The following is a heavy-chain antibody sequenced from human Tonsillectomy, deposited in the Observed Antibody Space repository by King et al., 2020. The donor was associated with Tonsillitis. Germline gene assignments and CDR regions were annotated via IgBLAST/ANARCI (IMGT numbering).Heavy chain of an antibody. D-gene: IGHD2-15*01. CDR1: GGSISSGSYY. Sequence: VQLQESGPGLVKPSQTLSLTCTVSGGSISSGSYYWRWIRQPAGQGLEWIGRIYTSGSTNYNPSLKSRVTISVDTSKNQFSLKLSSVTAADTAVYYCASYCSGGSCYSYDAFDIWGQGTMVTVSS. V-gene: IGHV4-61*02. CDR3: ASYCSGGSCYSYDAFDI. J-gene: IGHJ3*02. CDR2: IYTSGST.